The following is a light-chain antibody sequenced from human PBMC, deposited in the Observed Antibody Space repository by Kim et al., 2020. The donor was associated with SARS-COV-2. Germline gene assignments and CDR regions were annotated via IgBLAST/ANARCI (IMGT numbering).Light chain of an antibody. CDR3: QQYNSYPWT. CDR2: KAS. J-gene: IGKJ1*01. CDR1: QSISSW. Sequence: DIQMTQSPSTLSASAGDRVTITCRASQSISSWLAWYQQKPGKTPNLLIYKASSLETRVPSRFSGSGSGTEFTLTISSLQPDDFATYYCQQYNSYPWTFGQGTKVEIK. V-gene: IGKV1-5*03.